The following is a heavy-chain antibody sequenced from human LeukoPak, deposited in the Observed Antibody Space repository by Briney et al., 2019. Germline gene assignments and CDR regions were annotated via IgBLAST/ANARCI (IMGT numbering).Heavy chain of an antibody. J-gene: IGHJ4*02. CDR1: GGSFSGYY. V-gene: IGHV4-34*01. Sequence: SETLSLTCAVYGGSFSGYYWSWIRQPPGKGLEWIGEINHSGSTNYNPSLKSRVTISVDTSKNQFSLKLSSVTAADTAVYYCAGRQWLAPVDYWGQGTLVTVSS. CDR2: INHSGST. CDR3: AGRQWLAPVDY. D-gene: IGHD6-19*01.